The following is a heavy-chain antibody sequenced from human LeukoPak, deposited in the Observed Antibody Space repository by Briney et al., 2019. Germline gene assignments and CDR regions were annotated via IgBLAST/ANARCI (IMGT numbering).Heavy chain of an antibody. Sequence: SETLSLTCTVSGYSISSGYYWGWIRQPPGKGLEWIGSIYHSGSTYYNPSLKSRVTISVDTSKNQFSLKLSSVTAADTAVYYCAREGGYGDYQKDYWGQGTLVTVSS. V-gene: IGHV4-38-2*02. CDR2: IYHSGST. J-gene: IGHJ4*02. CDR3: AREGGYGDYQKDY. CDR1: GYSISSGYY. D-gene: IGHD4-17*01.